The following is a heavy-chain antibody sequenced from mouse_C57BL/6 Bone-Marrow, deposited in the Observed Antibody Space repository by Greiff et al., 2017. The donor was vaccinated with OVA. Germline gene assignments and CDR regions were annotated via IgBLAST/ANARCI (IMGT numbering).Heavy chain of an antibody. Sequence: EVMLVESGGGLVKPGGSLKLSCAASGFTFSSYTMSWVRQTPEKRLEWVATISGGGVNTYYPDSVRGRFTISRDNAKNTLYLQMSSLRSEDTALYYCARRNYYGSSSYYFDYWGQGTTLTVSS. D-gene: IGHD1-1*01. V-gene: IGHV5-9*01. CDR3: ARRNYYGSSSYYFDY. CDR2: ISGGGVNT. CDR1: GFTFSSYT. J-gene: IGHJ2*01.